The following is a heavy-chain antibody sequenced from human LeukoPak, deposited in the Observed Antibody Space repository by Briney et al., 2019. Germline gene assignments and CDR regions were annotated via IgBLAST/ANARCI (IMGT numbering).Heavy chain of an antibody. V-gene: IGHV3-53*01. CDR1: GFTVSSSY. D-gene: IGHD6-13*01. Sequence: PGGSLRLSCAASGFTVSSSYMSWVRQAPGKGLEWVSVIYSGGSTYYADSVKGRFTISRDNSKNTLYLQMNSLRAEDTAVYYCARWYSSSWYVRYFDLWGRGTLVTVSS. J-gene: IGHJ2*01. CDR2: IYSGGST. CDR3: ARWYSSSWYVRYFDL.